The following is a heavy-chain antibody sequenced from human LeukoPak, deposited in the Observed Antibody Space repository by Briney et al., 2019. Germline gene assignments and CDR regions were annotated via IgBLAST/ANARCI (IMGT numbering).Heavy chain of an antibody. Sequence: PSETLSLTCTVSGGSISSYYWSWIRQPPGKGLEWIGYIYYSGSTNYNPSLKSRVTISVDTSKNQFSLKLSSVTAADTAVYYCARHEGYSYGALFDYWGQGTLVTVSS. D-gene: IGHD5-18*01. CDR1: GGSISSYY. J-gene: IGHJ4*02. V-gene: IGHV4-59*08. CDR2: IYYSGST. CDR3: ARHEGYSYGALFDY.